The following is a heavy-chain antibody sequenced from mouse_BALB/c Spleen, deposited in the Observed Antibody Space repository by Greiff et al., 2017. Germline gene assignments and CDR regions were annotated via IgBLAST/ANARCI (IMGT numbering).Heavy chain of an antibody. Sequence: QVQLKESGPGLVAPSQSLSITCTVSGFSLTSYDISWIRQPPGKGLEWLGVIWTGGGTNYNSAFMSRLSISKDNSKSQVFLKMNSLQTDDTAIYYCVRASYDYDEYAMDYWGQGTSVTVSS. CDR3: VRASYDYDEYAMDY. V-gene: IGHV2-9-2*01. CDR1: GFSLTSYD. J-gene: IGHJ4*01. D-gene: IGHD2-4*01. CDR2: IWTGGGT.